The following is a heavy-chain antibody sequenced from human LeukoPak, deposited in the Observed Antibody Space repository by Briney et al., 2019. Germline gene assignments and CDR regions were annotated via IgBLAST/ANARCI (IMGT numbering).Heavy chain of an antibody. CDR2: FYHSGST. J-gene: IGHJ6*02. CDR1: GGSISSSNW. Sequence: SETLSLTCAVSGGSISSSNWWSWVRQPPGKGLEWIGEFYHSGSTNYNPSLKSRVTMSVGKSKNQFSLKLSSVTAADTAMYYCARSVSSSWSATYYYYYGLDVWGQGTTVTVSS. CDR3: ARSVSSSWSATYYYYYGLDV. D-gene: IGHD6-13*01. V-gene: IGHV4-4*02.